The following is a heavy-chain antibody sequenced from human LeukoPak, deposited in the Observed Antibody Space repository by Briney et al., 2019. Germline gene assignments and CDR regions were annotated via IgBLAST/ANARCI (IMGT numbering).Heavy chain of an antibody. CDR2: ISGSGGST. D-gene: IGHD3-22*01. J-gene: IGHJ4*02. CDR3: ANVHCDSSGYYR. V-gene: IGHV3-23*01. Sequence: GGSLRLSCAASGFTFSSYAMSWVRQAPGKGLEWVSAISGSGGSTYYADSVKGRFTISRDNSKNTLYLQMNSLRAEDTAVYYCANVHCDSSGYYRWGQGTLVTVSS. CDR1: GFTFSSYA.